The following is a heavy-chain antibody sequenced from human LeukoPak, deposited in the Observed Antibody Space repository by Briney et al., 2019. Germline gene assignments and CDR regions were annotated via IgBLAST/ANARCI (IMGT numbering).Heavy chain of an antibody. Sequence: GGSLRLSCAASGFTFSSYAMHWVRQAPGKGLGWVAVISYDGSNKYYADSVKGRFTISRDNSKNTLYLQMNSLRAEDTAVYYCARDLSRYFDWSPDYWGQGTLVTVSS. D-gene: IGHD3-9*01. CDR2: ISYDGSNK. V-gene: IGHV3-30-3*01. J-gene: IGHJ4*02. CDR1: GFTFSSYA. CDR3: ARDLSRYFDWSPDY.